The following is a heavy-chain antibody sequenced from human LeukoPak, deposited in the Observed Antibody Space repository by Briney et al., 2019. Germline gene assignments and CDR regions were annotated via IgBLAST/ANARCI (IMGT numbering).Heavy chain of an antibody. J-gene: IGHJ5*02. Sequence: GGSLRLSCAASGFTFSSYGMHWVRQAPGKGLEWVAFIRYDGSNKYYADSVKGRFTISRDNSKNTLYLQMNSLRAEDTAVYYCAKGLTYYDFWSGHSFDPWGQGTLVTVSS. CDR1: GFTFSSYG. CDR3: AKGLTYYDFWSGHSFDP. D-gene: IGHD3-3*01. V-gene: IGHV3-30*02. CDR2: IRYDGSNK.